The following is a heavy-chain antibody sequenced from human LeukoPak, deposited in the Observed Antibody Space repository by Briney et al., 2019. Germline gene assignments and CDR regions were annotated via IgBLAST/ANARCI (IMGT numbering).Heavy chain of an antibody. CDR1: GFTVSSNY. CDR3: ARVAVAGPTGWFDS. D-gene: IGHD6-19*01. J-gene: IGHJ5*01. CDR2: IYSGGST. V-gene: IGHV3-53*01. Sequence: GGSLRLSCVAPGFTVSSNYMSWVRQAPGKGLEWVSVIYSGGSTYYADSVKGRFSISRDNVDNVVHLQMSSLTNEDTAVYYCARVAVAGPTGWFDSWGQGTLVTVSS.